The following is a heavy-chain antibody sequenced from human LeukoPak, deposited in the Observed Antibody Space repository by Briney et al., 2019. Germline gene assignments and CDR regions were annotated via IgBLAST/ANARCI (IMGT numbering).Heavy chain of an antibody. D-gene: IGHD1-26*01. Sequence: GGSLRLSCAASEFIFSNAWMNWVRQAPGKGLEWVGHIKRKTDGGTTDYVAPVKGRFTISRDDSKNTVYLQMNSPKTADTAVYSCTTPHSGSYKEPKYSYGRDVWGQGTTVTVSS. CDR3: TTPHSGSYKEPKYSYGRDV. J-gene: IGHJ6*02. CDR1: EFIFSNAW. CDR2: IKRKTDGGTT. V-gene: IGHV3-15*01.